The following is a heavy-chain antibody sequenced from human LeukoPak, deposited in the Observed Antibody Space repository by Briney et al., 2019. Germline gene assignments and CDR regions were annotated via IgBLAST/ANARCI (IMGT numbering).Heavy chain of an antibody. CDR1: GFTFTNYV. CDR3: ARELTSTYYFDY. J-gene: IGHJ4*02. Sequence: PGRSLTLSCAASGFTFTNYVMHEVGQAPGKGLEGVAVISYDGSNKYYADSVKGRFTISRDNSKNTVYLQMNSLRPEYTAVYYCARELTSTYYFDYWGQGTLVTVSS. CDR2: ISYDGSNK. V-gene: IGHV3-30*04.